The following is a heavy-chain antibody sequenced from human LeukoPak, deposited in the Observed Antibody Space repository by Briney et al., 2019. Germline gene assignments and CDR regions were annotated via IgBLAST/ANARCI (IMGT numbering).Heavy chain of an antibody. CDR2: IYHSGST. CDR3: ARSTGKFDY. J-gene: IGHJ4*02. V-gene: IGHV4-30-2*01. D-gene: IGHD1-1*01. CDR1: GGSISSGGYS. Sequence: SETLSLTCAVSGGSISSGGYSWSWIRQPPGKGLEWIGYIYHSGSTYYNPSLKSRVTISVDRSKNQFSLKLSSVTAADTAVYYCARSTGKFDYWGQGTLVTVSS.